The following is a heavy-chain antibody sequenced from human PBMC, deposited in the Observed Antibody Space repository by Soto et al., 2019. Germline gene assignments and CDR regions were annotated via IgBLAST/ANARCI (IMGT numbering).Heavy chain of an antibody. V-gene: IGHV1-8*01. J-gene: IGHJ6*02. D-gene: IGHD3-3*01. CDR3: ARGPYYDFWSGLSGHYYYYYGMDV. CDR2: MNPNSGNT. CDR1: GYTFTSSD. Sequence: ASVKVSCKASGYTFTSSDINWVRQATGQGLEWMGWMNPNSGNTGYAQKFQGRVTMTRNTSISTAYMELSSLRSEDTAVYYCARGPYYDFWSGLSGHYYYYYGMDVWGQGTTVTVSS.